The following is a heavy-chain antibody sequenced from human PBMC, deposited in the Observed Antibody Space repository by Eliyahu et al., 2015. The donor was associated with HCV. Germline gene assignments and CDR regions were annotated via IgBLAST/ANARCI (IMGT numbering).Heavy chain of an antibody. V-gene: IGHV1-69*01. D-gene: IGHD3-3*01. CDR2: IIPLFGTG. Sequence: QVQLVQSGAEVKKPGSSVKVSCKASGGTFSSQSIDWVRQAPGQGLEWVGGIIPLFGTGNYAQKFPGRGPVTADESTSTAYMELSSLRSEDTAVYYCARGPETKSAYYYNYWGQGTLVTVSS. CDR1: GGTFSSQS. J-gene: IGHJ4*02. CDR3: ARGPETKSAYYYNY.